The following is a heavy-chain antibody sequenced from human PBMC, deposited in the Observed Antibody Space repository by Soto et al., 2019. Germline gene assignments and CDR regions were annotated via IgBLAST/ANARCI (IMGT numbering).Heavy chain of an antibody. D-gene: IGHD3-16*02. Sequence: QIHLVQSGAEVKKPGSSVKISCKASGGTFSNYASSWVRQAPGQGLEWMGGITPIFDTTHYAQKFQGRPTITADRSTSTAYMELSGLRSDDTAMYFCALYPDTLNNWFDPWGQGTLVTVSS. CDR2: ITPIFDTT. V-gene: IGHV1-69*06. CDR3: ALYPDTLNNWFDP. CDR1: GGTFSNYA. J-gene: IGHJ5*02.